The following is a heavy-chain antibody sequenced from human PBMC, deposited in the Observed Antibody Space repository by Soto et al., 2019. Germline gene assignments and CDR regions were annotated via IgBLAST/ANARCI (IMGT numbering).Heavy chain of an antibody. CDR3: AKDYYGSGSSYYYGMDV. V-gene: IGHV3-23*01. D-gene: IGHD3-10*01. CDR2: ISGSGGST. Sequence: EVQLLESGGGLVQPGGSLRLSCAASGFTFSSYAMSWVRQAPGKGLEWVSAISGSGGSTYYADSVKGRFTISRDNSKNTLYLQMNNLRAEDTAVYYCAKDYYGSGSSYYYGMDVWGQGTTVTVSS. J-gene: IGHJ6*02. CDR1: GFTFSSYA.